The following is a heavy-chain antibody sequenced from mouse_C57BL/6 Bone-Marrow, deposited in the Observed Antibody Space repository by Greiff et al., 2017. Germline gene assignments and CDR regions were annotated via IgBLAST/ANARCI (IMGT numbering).Heavy chain of an antibody. CDR2: LYPRSGNT. Sequence: QVQLQQSGAELARPGASVKLSCKASGYTFTSYGISWVKQRTGQGLEWICELYPRSGNTYYNEKFKGKATLTADKSSSTAYMELRSLTSEDSAVYFCAPANWDPFDYWGQGTTLTVSS. CDR3: APANWDPFDY. D-gene: IGHD4-1*01. V-gene: IGHV1-81*01. J-gene: IGHJ2*01. CDR1: GYTFTSYG.